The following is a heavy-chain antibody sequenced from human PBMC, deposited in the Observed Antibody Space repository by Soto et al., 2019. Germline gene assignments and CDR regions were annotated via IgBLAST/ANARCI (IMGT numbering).Heavy chain of an antibody. CDR3: ARAGIAAAGTIDY. V-gene: IGHV4-34*01. Sequence: QVQLQQWGAGLLKPSETLSLTCAVYGGSFSGYYWSWIRQPPGKGLEWIGEINHSGSTNYNPSLKSRVTISVDTSKHQFSLKLSSVTAADTAVYYCARAGIAAAGTIDYWGQGTLVTVSS. J-gene: IGHJ4*02. CDR1: GGSFSGYY. CDR2: INHSGST. D-gene: IGHD6-13*01.